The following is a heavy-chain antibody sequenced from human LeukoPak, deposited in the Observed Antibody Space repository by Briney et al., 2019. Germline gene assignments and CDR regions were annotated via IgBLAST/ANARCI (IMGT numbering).Heavy chain of an antibody. J-gene: IGHJ3*02. D-gene: IGHD1-1*01. V-gene: IGHV3-7*01. CDR3: ARGDFSENDEFVDAFDI. CDR1: GFTFNNYW. CDR2: INQDGSEK. Sequence: GGSLRLSCAVSGFTFNNYWMSWVRQAPGKGLQGVANINQDGSEKFYVDSVRGRFTLSRHNTKKSLYLQMNNLRAKDTAVYYCARGDFSENDEFVDAFDIWGRGTMVIVSS.